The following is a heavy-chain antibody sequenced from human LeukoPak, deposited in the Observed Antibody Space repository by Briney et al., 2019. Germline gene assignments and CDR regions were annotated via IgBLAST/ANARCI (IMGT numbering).Heavy chain of an antibody. CDR2: ISWNSGSI. CDR1: GFTFDDYA. CDR3: AKDISPGYSSGWYYFDY. V-gene: IGHV3-9*01. Sequence: GRSLRLSCAASGFTFDDYAMHWVRQAPGRGLEWVSGISWNSGSIGYADSVKGRFTISRDNAKNSLYLQMNSLRAEDTALYYCAKDISPGYSSGWYYFDYWGQGTLVTVSS. D-gene: IGHD6-19*01. J-gene: IGHJ4*02.